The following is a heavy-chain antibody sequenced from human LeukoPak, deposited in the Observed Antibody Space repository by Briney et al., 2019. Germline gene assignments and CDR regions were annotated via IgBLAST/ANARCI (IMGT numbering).Heavy chain of an antibody. Sequence: SETLSLTCAVYGGSFSGYYWSWIRQPPGKGLEWIGEINHSGSTNYNPSLKSRVTISVGTSKNQFSLKLSSVTAADTAVYYCARGLRQWLRRNWFDPWGQGTLVTVSS. CDR2: INHSGST. D-gene: IGHD5-12*01. CDR1: GGSFSGYY. J-gene: IGHJ5*02. CDR3: ARGLRQWLRRNWFDP. V-gene: IGHV4-34*01.